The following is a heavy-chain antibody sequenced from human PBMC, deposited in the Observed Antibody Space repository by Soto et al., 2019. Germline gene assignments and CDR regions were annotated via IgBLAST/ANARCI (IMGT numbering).Heavy chain of an antibody. CDR1: GGSISAYY. D-gene: IGHD2-2*01. J-gene: IGHJ3*02. CDR2: IYSSGGT. CDR3: ARVRCNSSTCSSKNNFDI. V-gene: IGHV4-59*01. Sequence: SETLSLTCTVSGGSISAYYWSWIRQPPGKGLEWIGYIYSSGGTNYNPSLKSRVTISLDSSKNQFSLRLTSMTAADTALYFCARVRCNSSTCSSKNNFDIWGQGQWSPSP.